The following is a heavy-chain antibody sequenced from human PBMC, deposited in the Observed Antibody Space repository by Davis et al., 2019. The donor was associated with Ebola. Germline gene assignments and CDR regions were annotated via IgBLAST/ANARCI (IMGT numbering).Heavy chain of an antibody. Sequence: AASVKVSCKASGYTFTNYGVSWVRRAPGQGLEWMGWISAYDGNTNYVQKFQGRVTMTTDTSTSTAYLELRSLRSDDTAVYYCARVFGEIVATNFDFWGQGTLVTVSS. V-gene: IGHV1-18*04. CDR3: ARVFGEIVATNFDF. CDR2: ISAYDGNT. CDR1: GYTFTNYG. J-gene: IGHJ4*02. D-gene: IGHD5-12*01.